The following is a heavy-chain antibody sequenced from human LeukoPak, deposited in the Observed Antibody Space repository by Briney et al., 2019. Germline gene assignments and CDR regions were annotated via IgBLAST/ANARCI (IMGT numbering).Heavy chain of an antibody. D-gene: IGHD3-10*01. CDR3: ARDPPGGPDNWFDP. V-gene: IGHV1-69*13. CDR1: GGTFSSYA. J-gene: IGHJ5*02. Sequence: SVKVSCKASGGTFSSYAISWVQQAPGQGLEWMGGIIPIFGTANYAQKFQGRVTITADESTSTAYMELSSLRSEDTAVYYCARDPPGGPDNWFDPWGQGTLVTVSS. CDR2: IIPIFGTA.